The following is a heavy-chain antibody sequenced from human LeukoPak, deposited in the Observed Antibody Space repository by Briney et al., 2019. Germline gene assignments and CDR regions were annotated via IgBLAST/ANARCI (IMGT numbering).Heavy chain of an antibody. D-gene: IGHD4-11*01. CDR3: ARDRVETTGKYNWFDP. V-gene: IGHV4-4*07. J-gene: IGHJ5*02. CDR1: GGSISSYY. Sequence: SETLSLTCTVSGGSISSYYWSWIRQPAGKGLEWIGRIYTSGSTNYNPSLKSRVTMSVDTSKNQFSLKLSSVTAADTAVYYCARDRVETTGKYNWFDPWGQGTLVTVSP. CDR2: IYTSGST.